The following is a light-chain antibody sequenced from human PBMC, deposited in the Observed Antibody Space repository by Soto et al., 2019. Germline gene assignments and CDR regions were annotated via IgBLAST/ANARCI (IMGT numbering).Light chain of an antibody. CDR2: EVS. CDR1: SSDVGSYNL. V-gene: IGLV2-23*02. CDR3: CSYAGSSTYV. Sequence: QSALTQPASWSGSPGQSITISCTGTSSDVGSYNLVSWYQQHPGKAPKLMIYEVSKRPSGVSNRLSGSKSGNTASLTISGLQAEDEADYYCCSYAGSSTYVFGTGTKVTVL. J-gene: IGLJ1*01.